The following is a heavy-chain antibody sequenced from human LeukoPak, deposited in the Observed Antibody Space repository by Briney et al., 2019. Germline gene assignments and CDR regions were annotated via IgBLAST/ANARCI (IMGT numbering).Heavy chain of an antibody. CDR2: IYHSGST. Sequence: SETLSLTCTVSGYSISSGYYWGWIRQPPGKGLEWIGSIYHSGSTYYNPSLKSRVTISVDTSKNQFSLKLSSVTAADTAVYYCAREVMVRGVMIPAFDIWGQGTMVTVSS. D-gene: IGHD3-10*01. CDR3: AREVMVRGVMIPAFDI. J-gene: IGHJ3*02. CDR1: GYSISSGYY. V-gene: IGHV4-38-2*02.